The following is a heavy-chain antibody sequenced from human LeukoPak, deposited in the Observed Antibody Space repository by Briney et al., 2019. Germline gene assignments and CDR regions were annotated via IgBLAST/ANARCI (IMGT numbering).Heavy chain of an antibody. D-gene: IGHD6-19*01. Sequence: ETSETLSLTCAVSGDSISSDKWWSWVRQPPGKGLEYIGEFHERVSTNYNPSLKSRLTISVDKSKNQFSLKLYSETAADTAVYYCACHSGWSGPSEWGQGTLVTVSS. V-gene: IGHV4-4*02. J-gene: IGHJ4*02. CDR2: FHERVST. CDR1: GDSISSDKW. CDR3: ACHSGWSGPSE.